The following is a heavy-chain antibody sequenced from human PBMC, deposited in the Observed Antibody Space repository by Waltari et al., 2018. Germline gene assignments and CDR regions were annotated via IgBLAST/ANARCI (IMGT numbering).Heavy chain of an antibody. V-gene: IGHV4-61*02. CDR1: GGSISSGSYY. J-gene: IGHJ3*02. CDR3: ARGDAFDI. CDR2: IYTTESI. Sequence: QVQLQESGPGLVKPSQTLSLTCTVSGGSISSGSYYWSWIRQTAAKGLEWIGRIYTTESIYYNPSFESRVTISLDRSKNQFSLKLSSVTAADTAVYYCARGDAFDIWGQGTVVIVSS.